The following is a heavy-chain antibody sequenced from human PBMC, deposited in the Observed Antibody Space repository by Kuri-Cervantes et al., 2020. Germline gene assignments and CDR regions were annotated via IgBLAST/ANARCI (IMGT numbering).Heavy chain of an antibody. CDR2: IYYSGST. CDR1: GGSISSSSYY. D-gene: IGHD5-18*01. Sequence: ESLKISCTVSGGSISSSSYYWGWIRQPPGKGLEWIGSIYYSGSTYYNPSLKSRVTISVDTSKNQFSLKLSSVTAADTAVYYCARDQTGYSYGPGAFDIWGQGTMVTVSS. CDR3: ARDQTGYSYGPGAFDI. V-gene: IGHV4-39*07. J-gene: IGHJ3*02.